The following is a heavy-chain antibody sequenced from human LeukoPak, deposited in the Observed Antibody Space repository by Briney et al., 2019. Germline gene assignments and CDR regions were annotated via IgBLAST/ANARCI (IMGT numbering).Heavy chain of an antibody. CDR3: AREVYSYGLGAFDY. CDR2: VSIDGNTK. V-gene: IGHV3-30*04. D-gene: IGHD5-18*01. CDR1: GFTLSSYA. J-gene: IGHJ4*02. Sequence: GGSLRLSCAASGFTLSSYAVHWVRQAPGEGLEWLAVVSIDGNTKFYADSVKGRFTISRDNFENTVSLQVNSLRAADTAVYYCAREVYSYGLGAFDYWGQGTLVTVSS.